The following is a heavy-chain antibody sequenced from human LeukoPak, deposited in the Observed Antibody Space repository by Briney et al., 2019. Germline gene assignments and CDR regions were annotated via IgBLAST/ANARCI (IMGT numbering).Heavy chain of an antibody. J-gene: IGHJ6*04. CDR1: GGSISSYY. CDR3: ARDTYNWNDDAEDYYYYGMDV. V-gene: IGHV4-59*01. D-gene: IGHD1-1*01. Sequence: PSETLSLTFTVSGGSISSYYWSWIRPPPGKGLEGIGGIHYSGSTNYNPSLKSRVTISVDTCKNQFSLKLSSVTAADTAVYYCARDTYNWNDDAEDYYYYGMDVWGKGTTVTVSS. CDR2: IHYSGST.